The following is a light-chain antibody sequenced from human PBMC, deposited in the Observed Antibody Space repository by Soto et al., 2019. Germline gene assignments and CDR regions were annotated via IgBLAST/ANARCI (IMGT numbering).Light chain of an antibody. V-gene: IGKV1-39*01. CDR1: QSINTY. J-gene: IGKJ3*01. Sequence: DMPLTQSPSSLSASVGDSVTITCRASQSINTYLNWYQQKPGKAPNLLIYAASSLQSGVPSRFSGSGSGTDFTLTISSLQPEDFATYYCQQSYSTPFTFGXGTKVDIK. CDR3: QQSYSTPFT. CDR2: AAS.